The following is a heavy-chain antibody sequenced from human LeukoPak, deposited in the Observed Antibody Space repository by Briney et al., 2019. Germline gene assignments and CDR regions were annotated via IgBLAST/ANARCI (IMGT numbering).Heavy chain of an antibody. CDR2: IKQDGSEK. Sequence: PGGSLRLSCAASGFTFNSYWMSWVRQAPGKGLEWVANIKQDGSEKYYVDSVKGRFTISRDNAKNTLYLQMNSLRAEDTAVYYCVRGGYGLDYWGQGTLVTVSS. CDR1: GFTFNSYW. V-gene: IGHV3-7*01. CDR3: VRGGYGLDY. J-gene: IGHJ4*02. D-gene: IGHD4-17*01.